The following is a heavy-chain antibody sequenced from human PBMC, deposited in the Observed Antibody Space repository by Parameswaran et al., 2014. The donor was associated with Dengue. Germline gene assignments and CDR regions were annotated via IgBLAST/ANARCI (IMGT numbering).Heavy chain of an antibody. D-gene: IGHD4-17*01. Sequence: WVRQAPGQGLEWMGWISAYNGNTNYAQKLQGRVTMTTDTSTSTAYMELRSLRSDDTAVYYCARDTLGGDYVRLYYYYGMDVWGQGTTVTVSS. J-gene: IGHJ6*02. V-gene: IGHV1-18*01. CDR2: ISAYNGNT. CDR3: ARDTLGGDYVRLYYYYGMDV.